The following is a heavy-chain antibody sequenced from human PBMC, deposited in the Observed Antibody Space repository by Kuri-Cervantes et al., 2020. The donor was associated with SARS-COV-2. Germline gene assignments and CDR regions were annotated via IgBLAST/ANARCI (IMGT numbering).Heavy chain of an antibody. CDR3: ARGGFLTGYRGTRGAFDI. V-gene: IGHV4-39*07. CDR1: GGSISSSSYY. D-gene: IGHD3-9*01. J-gene: IGHJ3*02. Sequence: SETLSLTCTVSGGSISSSSYYWSWIRQPPGKGLEWIGEITHSGSTNYNPSLKSRVTISVDTSKNQFSLKLSSVTAADTAVYYCARGGFLTGYRGTRGAFDIWGQGTMVTVSS. CDR2: ITHSGST.